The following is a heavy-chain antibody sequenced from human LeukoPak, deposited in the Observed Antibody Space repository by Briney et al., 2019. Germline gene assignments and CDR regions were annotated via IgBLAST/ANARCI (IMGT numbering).Heavy chain of an antibody. V-gene: IGHV1-69*13. CDR1: GGTFSSYA. Sequence: GASVKVSCKASGGTFSSYAISWVRQAPGQGREWRGGIIPIFGTANYAQKFQGRVTITADESTSTAYMELSSLRSEDTAVYYCARDLDGGDGYNPFDYWGQGTLVTVSS. D-gene: IGHD5-24*01. CDR3: ARDLDGGDGYNPFDY. J-gene: IGHJ4*02. CDR2: IIPIFGTA.